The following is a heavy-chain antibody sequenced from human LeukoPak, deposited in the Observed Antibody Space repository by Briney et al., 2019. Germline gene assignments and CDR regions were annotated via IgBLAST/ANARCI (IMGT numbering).Heavy chain of an antibody. D-gene: IGHD6-13*01. Sequence: GGSLRLSCAASGFTVSSNYMFWVRQAPGRGLEWVSAIYSGGNTYYADSVKGRFTISRDNSKNTLYLQMNSLRAEDTAVYYCARGTLSNIWYRCFDPWGQGTLVTVSS. J-gene: IGHJ5*02. CDR3: ARGTLSNIWYRCFDP. CDR2: IYSGGNT. CDR1: GFTVSSNY. V-gene: IGHV3-66*01.